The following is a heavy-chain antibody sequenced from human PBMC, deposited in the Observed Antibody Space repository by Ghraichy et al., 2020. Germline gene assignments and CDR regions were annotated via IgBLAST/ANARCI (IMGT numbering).Heavy chain of an antibody. CDR2: IFYSGST. V-gene: IGHV4-39*01. Sequence: SETLSLTCTVSGASISSGNYYWGWIRQPPGKGLEWIGSIFYSGSTYYNPSLKSRVTISVDTSKNQFSLQLSSVTAADTAVYYCARWGEGLLAPWGQGTLVTVSS. D-gene: IGHD3-10*01. CDR3: ARWGEGLLAP. CDR1: GASISSGNYY. J-gene: IGHJ5*02.